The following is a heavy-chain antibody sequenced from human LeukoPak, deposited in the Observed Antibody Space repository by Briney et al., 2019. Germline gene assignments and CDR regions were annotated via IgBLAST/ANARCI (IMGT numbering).Heavy chain of an antibody. Sequence: GSLRLSCAASGFTFSSYAMSWVRQAPGKGLEWVSAISGSGGSTYYADSVKGRFTISRDNSKNTLYLQMNSLRAEDTAVYYCAKDLYSSGWLTYWGQGTLVTVSS. CDR2: ISGSGGST. CDR1: GFTFSSYA. V-gene: IGHV3-23*01. CDR3: AKDLYSSGWLTY. D-gene: IGHD6-19*01. J-gene: IGHJ4*02.